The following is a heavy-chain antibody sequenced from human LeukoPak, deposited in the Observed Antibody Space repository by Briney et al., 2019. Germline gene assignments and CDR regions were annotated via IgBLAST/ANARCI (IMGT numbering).Heavy chain of an antibody. J-gene: IGHJ6*03. Sequence: ASVKVSCKASGYTFTSYDINWVRQATGQGLEWMGWMNPNSGNTGYAQKFQGRVTITRNTSISTVYMELSSLRSEDTAVYYCATRRGYSYGYYYYYYMDVWGKGTTVTISS. CDR1: GYTFTSYD. D-gene: IGHD5-18*01. CDR3: ATRRGYSYGYYYYYYMDV. CDR2: MNPNSGNT. V-gene: IGHV1-8*03.